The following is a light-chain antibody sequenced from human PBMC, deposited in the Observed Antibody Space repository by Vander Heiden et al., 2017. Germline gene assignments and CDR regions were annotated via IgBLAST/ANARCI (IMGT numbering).Light chain of an antibody. Sequence: EIVLTQSPGTLSFSPGERATLCCRASQSVSSSYLAWYQQKPGQAPRLLIYGASSRATGLPDRFSGSGSGTDFTLTISRLEPEDFAVYYCQQYDRSPTFGQETKVEI. CDR2: GAS. CDR3: QQYDRSPT. J-gene: IGKJ1*01. CDR1: QSVSSSY. V-gene: IGKV3-20*01.